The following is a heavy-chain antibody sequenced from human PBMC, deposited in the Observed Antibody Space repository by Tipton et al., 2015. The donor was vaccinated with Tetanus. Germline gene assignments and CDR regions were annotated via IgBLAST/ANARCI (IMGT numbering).Heavy chain of an antibody. J-gene: IGHJ4*02. CDR1: GGSISSSSYY. V-gene: IGHV4-39*01. CDR2: IYYSGST. Sequence: TLSLTCTVSGGSISSSSYYWGWIRQPPGKGLEWIGSIYYSGSTYYNPSLKSRVTISVDTSKNQFSLKLSSVTAADTAVYYCARVSGELAETEWGQGTLVTVSS. D-gene: IGHD3-10*01. CDR3: ARVSGELAETE.